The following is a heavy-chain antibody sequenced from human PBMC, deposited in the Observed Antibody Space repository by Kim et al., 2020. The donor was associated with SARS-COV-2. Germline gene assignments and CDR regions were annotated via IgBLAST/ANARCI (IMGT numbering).Heavy chain of an antibody. J-gene: IGHJ6*02. D-gene: IGHD2-8*01. V-gene: IGHV1-58*01. Sequence: ASVKVSCKASGFTFTRSAVQWVRQARGQRLEWLGWIVVGSGNTNYAHKFQERVTITRDMSTSTAYLELSSLKSEDTAVYYCAAASRHADYGMDVWGQGTTVTVSS. CDR1: GFTFTRSA. CDR3: AAASRHADYGMDV. CDR2: IVVGSGNT.